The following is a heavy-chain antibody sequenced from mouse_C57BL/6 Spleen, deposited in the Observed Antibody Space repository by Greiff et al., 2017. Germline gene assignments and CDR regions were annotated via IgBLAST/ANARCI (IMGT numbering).Heavy chain of an antibody. V-gene: IGHV5-6*01. J-gene: IGHJ4*01. D-gene: IGHD2-4*01. Sequence: VQLKESGGDLVKPGGSLKLSCAASGFTFSSYGMSWVRQTPDKRLEWVANISSGGSYTYYPDSVKGRFTISRYNAKNTLYLQKSSLKSEDTALYYCARREGAMINNYAMDYWGQGTSVTVSS. CDR1: GFTFSSYG. CDR2: ISSGGSYT. CDR3: ARREGAMINNYAMDY.